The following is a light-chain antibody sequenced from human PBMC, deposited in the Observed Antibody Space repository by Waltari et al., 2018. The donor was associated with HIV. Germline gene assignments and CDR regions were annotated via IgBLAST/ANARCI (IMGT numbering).Light chain of an antibody. CDR3: SSYTSSSTLV. V-gene: IGLV2-14*01. CDR1: SSDAGGYNH. Sequence: QSALTQPAPVSGSPGQSITISCPGPSSDAGGYNHVPWYQQHPGKAPKLMIYEVSNRPSGVSNRFSGSKSGNTASLTISGLQAEDEADYYCSSYTSSSTLVFGGGTKLTVL. CDR2: EVS. J-gene: IGLJ2*01.